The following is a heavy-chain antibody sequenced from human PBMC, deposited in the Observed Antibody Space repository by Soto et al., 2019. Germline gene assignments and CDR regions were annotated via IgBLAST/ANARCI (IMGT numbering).Heavy chain of an antibody. J-gene: IGHJ6*02. V-gene: IGHV4-34*01. D-gene: IGHD3-10*01. CDR2: INHSGST. CDR1: GGSFSGYY. CDR3: ARRGMVRGVIITRPYYYYGMDV. Sequence: SETLSLTCAVYGGSFSGYYWSWIRQPPGKGLEWIGEINHSGSTNYNPSLKSRVTISVDTSKNQFSLKLSSVTAADTAVYYCARRGMVRGVIITRPYYYYGMDVWGQGTTVTVSS.